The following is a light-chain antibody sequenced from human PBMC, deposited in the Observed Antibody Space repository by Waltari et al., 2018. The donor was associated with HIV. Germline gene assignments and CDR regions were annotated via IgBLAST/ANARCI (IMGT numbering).Light chain of an antibody. Sequence: SVLTQPPSASGTPGQRVTISCSASSSNIRRHYVFWYQQLPGTAPKLLMHRNHQRPSGVPDRFSDSTSGTSASLAISGLRSEDEADYYCATWDDSLSGVLFGGGTKLTVL. CDR3: ATWDDSLSGVL. J-gene: IGLJ2*01. CDR2: RNH. CDR1: SSNIRRHY. V-gene: IGLV1-47*01.